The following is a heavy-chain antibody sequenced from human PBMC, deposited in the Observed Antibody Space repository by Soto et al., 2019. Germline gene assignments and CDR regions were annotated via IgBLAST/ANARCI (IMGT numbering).Heavy chain of an antibody. V-gene: IGHV3-30*03. J-gene: IGHJ6*03. Sequence: GGSLRLSCAASGFTFSSYGMHWVRQAPGKGLEWVAVISYDGSNKYYADSVKGRFTISRDNAKNSLYLQMNSLRAEDTAVYYCARGPTNRDIVVVPAATNYYYYMDVWGKGTTVTVSS. CDR2: ISYDGSNK. D-gene: IGHD2-2*01. CDR3: ARGPTNRDIVVVPAATNYYYYMDV. CDR1: GFTFSSYG.